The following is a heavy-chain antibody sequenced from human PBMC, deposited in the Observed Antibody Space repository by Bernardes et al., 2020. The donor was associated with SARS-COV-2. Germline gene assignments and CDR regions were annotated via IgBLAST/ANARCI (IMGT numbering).Heavy chain of an antibody. CDR3: ARETRITMIVVVPMADAFDI. Sequence: SETLSLTCTVSGGSISSGSYYWSWIRQPAGKGLEWIGRIYTGGSTNYNPSLKSRVTISVDTSKNQFSLKLSSVTAADTAVYYCARETRITMIVVVPMADAFDIWGQGTMVTVSS. J-gene: IGHJ3*02. V-gene: IGHV4-61*02. CDR1: GGSISSGSYY. D-gene: IGHD3-22*01. CDR2: IYTGGST.